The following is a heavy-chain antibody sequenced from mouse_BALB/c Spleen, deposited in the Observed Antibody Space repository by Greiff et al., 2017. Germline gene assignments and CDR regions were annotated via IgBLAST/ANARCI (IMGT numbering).Heavy chain of an antibody. CDR2: ISSGGSYT. J-gene: IGHJ2*01. CDR1: GFTFSSYA. D-gene: IGHD1-1*01. CDR3: ARVGTTVVPYFDY. V-gene: IGHV5-9-4*01. Sequence: EVQGVESGGGLVKPGGSLKLSCAASGFTFSSYAMSWVRQSPEKRLEWVAEISSGGSYTYYPDTVTGRFTISRDNAKNTLYLEMSSLRSEDTAMYYCARVGTTVVPYFDYWGQGTTLTVSS.